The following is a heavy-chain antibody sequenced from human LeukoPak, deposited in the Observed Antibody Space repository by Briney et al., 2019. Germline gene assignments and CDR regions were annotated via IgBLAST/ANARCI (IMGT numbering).Heavy chain of an antibody. CDR3: AREAEAALNWFDP. CDR2: ISSSGSTI. J-gene: IGHJ5*02. Sequence: PGGSLRLSCAASGFTFSDYYMSWIRHAPGKGLEWVSYISSSGSTIYYADSVKGRFTISRDNAKNSLYLQMNSLRAEDTAVYYCAREAEAALNWFDPWGQGTLVTVSS. D-gene: IGHD6-19*01. CDR1: GFTFSDYY. V-gene: IGHV3-11*01.